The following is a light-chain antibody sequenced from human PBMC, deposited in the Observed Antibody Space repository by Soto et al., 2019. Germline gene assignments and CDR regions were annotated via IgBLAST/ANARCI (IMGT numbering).Light chain of an antibody. V-gene: IGKV1-5*03. CDR3: QQYKCYPNP. Sequence: IRVNQSPSTLSPYVALTWANTCRASQTISSWLAWYQQKPGKAPKLLIYKASTLKSGVPSRFSGSGSGTEFTLTICSLQPDDFTTYCCQQYKCYPNPFGHGS. CDR1: QTISSW. CDR2: KAS. J-gene: IGKJ1*01.